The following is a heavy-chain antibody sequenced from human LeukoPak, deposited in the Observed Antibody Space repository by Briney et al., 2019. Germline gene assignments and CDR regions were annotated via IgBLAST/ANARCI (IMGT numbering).Heavy chain of an antibody. J-gene: IGHJ6*03. CDR3: ARGTLVPRYSSSWEPAYYYYYMDV. D-gene: IGHD6-13*01. Sequence: ASVKVSCKASGGTFSSYAISWVRQAPGQGLEWMGGIIPIFGTANYAQKFQGRVTITADESTSTAYMELSSLRSEDTAVYYCARGTLVPRYSSSWEPAYYYYYMDVWGKGTTVTVSS. V-gene: IGHV1-69*13. CDR2: IIPIFGTA. CDR1: GGTFSSYA.